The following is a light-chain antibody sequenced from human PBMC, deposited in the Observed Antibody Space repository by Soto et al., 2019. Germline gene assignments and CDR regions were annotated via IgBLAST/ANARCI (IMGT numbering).Light chain of an antibody. V-gene: IGLV2-14*01. Sequence: QSVLTQPASVSGSPGQSITISCTGTSSDVGAYNYVSWYQQHPGKAPQLMIYDVSNRPSGVSNRFSGSKSGNTASVTISGLQAEDEADYYCSSYTSNSILFGGGTKVTVL. CDR3: SSYTSNSIL. J-gene: IGLJ2*01. CDR1: SSDVGAYNY. CDR2: DVS.